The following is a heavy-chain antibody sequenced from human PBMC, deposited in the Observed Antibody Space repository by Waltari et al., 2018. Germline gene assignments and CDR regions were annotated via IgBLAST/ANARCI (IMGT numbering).Heavy chain of an antibody. Sequence: QVQLVQSGAEVKKPGASVKVSCKASGYTFTSYDINWVRQATGQGLEWMGWMNHTGGNTGYEQRFQGRITMTRNTSISTAYMELSSLRSEYTAVYYCARGYGDSPGWGQGTLVTVSS. CDR1: GYTFTSYD. CDR2: MNHTGGNT. J-gene: IGHJ4*02. CDR3: ARGYGDSPG. D-gene: IGHD4-17*01. V-gene: IGHV1-8*01.